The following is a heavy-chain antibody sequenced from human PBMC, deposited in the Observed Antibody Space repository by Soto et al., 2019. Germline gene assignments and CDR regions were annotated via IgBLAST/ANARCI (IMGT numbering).Heavy chain of an antibody. CDR1: GGSISSYY. Sequence: SETLSLTCTASGGSISSYYWSWIRQPPGKGLEWIGYIYYSGSTNYNPSLKSRVTISVDTSKNQFSLKLSSVTAADTAVYYCARATYYYDSSGYYPGGLDYWGQGTLVTVSS. D-gene: IGHD3-22*01. J-gene: IGHJ4*02. CDR2: IYYSGST. CDR3: ARATYYYDSSGYYPGGLDY. V-gene: IGHV4-59*01.